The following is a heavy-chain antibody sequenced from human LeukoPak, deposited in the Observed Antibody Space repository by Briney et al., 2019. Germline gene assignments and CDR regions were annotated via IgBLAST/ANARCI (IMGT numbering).Heavy chain of an antibody. CDR2: INSDGSST. CDR3: ARDTLSYYYGSGSYSFDY. D-gene: IGHD3-10*01. J-gene: IGHJ4*02. Sequence: GGSLRLSCAASGFTFSSYWMHWVRQAPGKGLVWVSRINSDGSSTSYADSVKGRFTISRDNAKNTLYLQMNSLRAEDTAVYYCARDTLSYYYGSGSYSFDYWGQGTLVTVSS. V-gene: IGHV3-74*01. CDR1: GFTFSSYW.